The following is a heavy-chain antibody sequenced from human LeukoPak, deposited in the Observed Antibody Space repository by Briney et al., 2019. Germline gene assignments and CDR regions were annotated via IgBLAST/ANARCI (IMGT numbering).Heavy chain of an antibody. V-gene: IGHV1-18*01. D-gene: IGHD3-22*01. Sequence: ASVKVSCKASGYTFTSYGISWVRQAPGQGLEWMGWISGYNGHTKYAQKFQGRATMTTDTSTSTAYMELRSLRSDDTAVYYCARTHYDSSGYSGGAFDIWGQGTMVTVSS. CDR3: ARTHYDSSGYSGGAFDI. CDR2: ISGYNGHT. J-gene: IGHJ3*02. CDR1: GYTFTSYG.